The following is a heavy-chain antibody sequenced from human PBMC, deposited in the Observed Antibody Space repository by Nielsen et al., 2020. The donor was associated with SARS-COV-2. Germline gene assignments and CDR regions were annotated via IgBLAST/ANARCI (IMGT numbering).Heavy chain of an antibody. J-gene: IGHJ6*02. V-gene: IGHV3-74*01. CDR1: GFTFSSYW. CDR2: INSDGSST. CDR3: AKEMGYYDILTGYFGGGYYYYYYGMDV. D-gene: IGHD3-9*01. Sequence: GESLKISCAASGFTFSSYWMHWVRQAPGKGLVWVSRINSDGSSTSYADSVKGRFTISRDNAKNTLYLQMNSLRAEDTAVYYCAKEMGYYDILTGYFGGGYYYYYYGMDVWGQGTTVTVSS.